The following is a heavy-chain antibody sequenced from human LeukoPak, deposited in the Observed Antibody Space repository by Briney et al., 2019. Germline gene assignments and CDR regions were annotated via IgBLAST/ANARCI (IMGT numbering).Heavy chain of an antibody. D-gene: IGHD6-19*01. CDR2: ISRSGDYI. J-gene: IGHJ6*03. CDR3: ARDRVAVAGTISYYYYYYMDV. Sequence: SGGSLRLSCAASGFTFNSYSMNWVRQPPGKGLEWVSSISRSGDYISYADSVKGRFTISRDNAKKSVFLQLNSLTAEDTAVYYCARDRVAVAGTISYYYYYYMDVWGKGTTVTVSS. V-gene: IGHV3-21*01. CDR1: GFTFNSYS.